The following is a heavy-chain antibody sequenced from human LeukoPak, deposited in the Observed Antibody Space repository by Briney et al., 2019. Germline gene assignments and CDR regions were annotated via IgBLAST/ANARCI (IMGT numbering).Heavy chain of an antibody. V-gene: IGHV3-20*04. D-gene: IGHD3-22*01. CDR2: INWNGGST. Sequence: GGSLRLSCAASGFTFDDYGMSWVRQAPGKGLEWVSGINWNGGSTGYADSVKGRFTISRDNAKNSLYLQMNSLRAEDTAVYYCAREPYYYDSSGYLHWGQGTLVTVSS. CDR1: GFTFDDYG. CDR3: AREPYYYDSSGYLH. J-gene: IGHJ4*02.